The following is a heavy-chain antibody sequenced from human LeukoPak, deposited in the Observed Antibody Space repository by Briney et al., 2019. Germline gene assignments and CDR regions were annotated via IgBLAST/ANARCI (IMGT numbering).Heavy chain of an antibody. CDR1: GFTFSTYW. J-gene: IGHJ6*03. CDR3: ARGGSSSPLGYYYYYMDV. V-gene: IGHV3-30-3*01. Sequence: PGGSLRLSCAASGFTFSTYWMSWVRQAPGKGLEWVAVISYDGSNKYYADSVKGRFTISRDNSKNTLYLQMNSLRAEDTAVYYCARGGSSSPLGYYYYYMDVWGKGTTVTVSS. D-gene: IGHD6-6*01. CDR2: ISYDGSNK.